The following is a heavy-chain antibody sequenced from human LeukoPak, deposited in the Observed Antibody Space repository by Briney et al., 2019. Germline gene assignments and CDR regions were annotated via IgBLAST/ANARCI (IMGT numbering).Heavy chain of an antibody. CDR3: ANDAQRGFDYSNSLES. CDR1: GFTYSHYG. J-gene: IGHJ5*01. D-gene: IGHD4-11*01. CDR2: IWSDGTQK. V-gene: IGHV3-33*06. Sequence: GGSLRLSCAASGFTYSHYGMHWVRQAPGKGLEWVAVIWSDGTQKYYGDAVKGRFTISRDNSMKALFLQMNSLRGDDTAVYYCANDAQRGFDYSNSLESWGQGTLVTVSS.